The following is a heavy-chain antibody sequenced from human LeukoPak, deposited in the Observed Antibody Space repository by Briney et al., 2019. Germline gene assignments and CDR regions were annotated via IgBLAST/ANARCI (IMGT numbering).Heavy chain of an antibody. Sequence: GGSLRLSCAGSGFPFSSYPISWVRQPPGKGLEWVSAITASGDSTYSADSVKGRFTISRDNSRNTLFLEMSSLRAEDTAVYYCARGQVGETRDNWFDPWGQGTLVTVSS. J-gene: IGHJ5*02. CDR1: GFPFSSYP. CDR2: ITASGDST. CDR3: ARGQVGETRDNWFDP. D-gene: IGHD1-26*01. V-gene: IGHV3-23*01.